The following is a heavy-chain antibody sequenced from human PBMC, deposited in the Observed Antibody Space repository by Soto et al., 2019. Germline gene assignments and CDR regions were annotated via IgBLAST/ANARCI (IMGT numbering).Heavy chain of an antibody. V-gene: IGHV3-30*18. D-gene: IGHD5-18*01. CDR1: GFTFSSYG. CDR2: ISYDGSNK. CDR3: AKQGISYGLH. J-gene: IGHJ4*02. Sequence: PGGSLRLSCAASGFTFSSYGMHWVRQAPGKGLEWVAVISYDGSNKYYADSVTGRFTISRDNSKNTLYLQMNSLRAEDTAVYYCAKQGISYGLHWGQGTLVTVSS.